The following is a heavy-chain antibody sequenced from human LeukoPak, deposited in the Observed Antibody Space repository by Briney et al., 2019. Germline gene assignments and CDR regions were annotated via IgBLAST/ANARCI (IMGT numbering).Heavy chain of an antibody. D-gene: IGHD3-22*01. Sequence: GGSLRLSCAASGFTFSSYGMHWVRQAPGKGLEWVAVISYDGSNKYYADSVKGRFTISRDNSKNTLYLQMNSLRAEDTAVYYCAKGGYYDSSGYYSPTFDYWGQGTLVTVFS. V-gene: IGHV3-30*18. J-gene: IGHJ4*02. CDR3: AKGGYYDSSGYYSPTFDY. CDR1: GFTFSSYG. CDR2: ISYDGSNK.